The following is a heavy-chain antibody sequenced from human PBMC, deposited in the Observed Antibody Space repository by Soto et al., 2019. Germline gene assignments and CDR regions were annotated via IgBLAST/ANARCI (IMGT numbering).Heavy chain of an antibody. CDR2: ISGSGGST. J-gene: IGHJ6*02. D-gene: IGHD1-1*01. CDR3: AKGYRPYYYYGMDV. V-gene: IGHV3-23*01. Sequence: GGSLRLSCAASGFTFSSYAMSWVRQAPGKGLEWVSAISGSGGSTYYADSVKGRFTISRDNSKNTLYLQMNSLRAEDTAVYYCAKGYRPYYYYGMDVWGPGTTVTVSS. CDR1: GFTFSSYA.